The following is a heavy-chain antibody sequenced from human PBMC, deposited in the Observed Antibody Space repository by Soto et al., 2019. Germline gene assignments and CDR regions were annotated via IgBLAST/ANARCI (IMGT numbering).Heavy chain of an antibody. Sequence: QVQLVQSGAEVKKPGSSVKVSCKASGGTFSSYAISWVRQAPGHGLEWMGGIIPIFGTANYGQKFQGIVTITADESKGTASMELSRLGADDAAVDYCARGGGLAARWFDPWGQGTLVTVSS. D-gene: IGHD6-6*01. V-gene: IGHV1-69*01. CDR1: GGTFSSYA. J-gene: IGHJ5*02. CDR2: IIPIFGTA. CDR3: ARGGGLAARWFDP.